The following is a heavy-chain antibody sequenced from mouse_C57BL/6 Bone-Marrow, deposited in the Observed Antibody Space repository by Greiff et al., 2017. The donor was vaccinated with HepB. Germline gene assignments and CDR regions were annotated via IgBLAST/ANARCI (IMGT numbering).Heavy chain of an antibody. V-gene: IGHV14-4*01. J-gene: IGHJ3*01. CDR2: IDPENGDT. CDR1: GFNIKDDY. CDR3: ARPYYGSSSWFAY. Sequence: EVQLQQSGAELVRPGASVKLSCTASGFNIKDDYMHWVKQRPEQGLEWIGWIDPENGDTEYASKFQGKATITADTSSNTAYLQLSSLTSEDTAVYYCARPYYGSSSWFAYWGQGTLVTVSA. D-gene: IGHD1-1*01.